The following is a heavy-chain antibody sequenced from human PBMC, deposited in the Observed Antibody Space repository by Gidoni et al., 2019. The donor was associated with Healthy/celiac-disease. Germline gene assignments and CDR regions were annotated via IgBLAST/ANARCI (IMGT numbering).Heavy chain of an antibody. Sequence: QVQLVEAGGGVVQPGRSLRLSRAASGFTFRSYAMHWVRQAPGKGLEWVAVISYDGSNKYYADSVKGRFTISRDNSKNTLYLQMNSLRAEDTAVYYCARDRSVITPRTILFYWGQGTLVTVSS. J-gene: IGHJ4*02. CDR2: ISYDGSNK. V-gene: IGHV3-30-3*01. CDR3: ARDRSVITPRTILFY. D-gene: IGHD1-20*01. CDR1: GFTFRSYA.